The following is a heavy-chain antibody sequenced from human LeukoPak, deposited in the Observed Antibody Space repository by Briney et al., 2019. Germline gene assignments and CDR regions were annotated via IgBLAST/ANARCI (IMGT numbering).Heavy chain of an antibody. J-gene: IGHJ4*02. D-gene: IGHD1-1*01. V-gene: IGHV3-23*01. CDR1: GFTLNCYL. CDR2: VSGSDRSA. CDR3: AKDGSREYNNEFEY. Sequence: QSGGSLTHPRSPSGFTLNCYLKRWVRQAPGKRLERGSRVSGSDRSAYYADSVKGKFTITRDNSKNTLYLQMNSLRVKDTAVYYCAKDGSREYNNEFEYWGQGTLVTVS.